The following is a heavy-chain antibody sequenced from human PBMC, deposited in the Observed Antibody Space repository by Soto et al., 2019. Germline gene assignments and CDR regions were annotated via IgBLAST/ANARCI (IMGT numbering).Heavy chain of an antibody. CDR3: AKEKDYYGSGSPLDY. J-gene: IGHJ4*02. CDR1: GFTFSSYG. Sequence: GGSLRLSCAASGFTFSSYGMHWVRQAPGKGLEWVAVISYDGSNKYYADSVKGRFTISRDNSKNTLYLQMNSLRAEDTAVYYCAKEKDYYGSGSPLDYWGQGTLVTVSS. V-gene: IGHV3-30*18. D-gene: IGHD3-10*01. CDR2: ISYDGSNK.